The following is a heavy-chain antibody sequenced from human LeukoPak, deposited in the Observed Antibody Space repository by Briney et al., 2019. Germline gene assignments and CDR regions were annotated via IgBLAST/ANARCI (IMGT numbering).Heavy chain of an antibody. CDR2: ISAYNGNT. V-gene: IGHV1-18*04. D-gene: IGHD3-10*01. J-gene: IGHJ6*02. CDR1: GYTFTGYY. Sequence: ASVKVSCKASGYTFTGYYMHWVRQAPGQGLEWMGWISAYNGNTNYAQKLQGRVTMTTDTSTSTAYMELRSLRSDDTAVYYCARTLPSYYYGSGSYYSSYYYYGMDVWGQGTTVTVSS. CDR3: ARTLPSYYYGSGSYYSSYYYYGMDV.